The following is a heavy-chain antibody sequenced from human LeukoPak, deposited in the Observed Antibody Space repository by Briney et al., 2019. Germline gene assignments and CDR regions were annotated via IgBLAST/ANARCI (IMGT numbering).Heavy chain of an antibody. CDR1: GFTVSSNY. V-gene: IGHV3-66*01. CDR2: IYSGGST. D-gene: IGHD6-6*01. CDR3: ARVGSYSSSAGDY. J-gene: IGHJ4*02. Sequence: GGSLRLSCAASGFTVSSNYMSWVRQAPGKGLEWVSVIYSGGSTYYADSVKDRFTISRDNSKNTLYLQMNSLRAEDTAVYYCARVGSYSSSAGDYWGQGTLATVSS.